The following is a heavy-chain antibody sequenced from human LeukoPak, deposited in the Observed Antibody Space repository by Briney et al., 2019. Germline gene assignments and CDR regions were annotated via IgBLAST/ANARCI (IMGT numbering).Heavy chain of an antibody. Sequence: GRSLRLSCAASGCTFSSYGMHWVRQAPGKGLEWVAVISYDGSNKYYADSVKGRFTISRDNSKNTLYLQMNSLRAEDTAVYYCAKILGSYEGLFDYWGQGTLVTVSS. V-gene: IGHV3-30*18. CDR1: GCTFSSYG. CDR3: AKILGSYEGLFDY. CDR2: ISYDGSNK. J-gene: IGHJ4*02. D-gene: IGHD1-26*01.